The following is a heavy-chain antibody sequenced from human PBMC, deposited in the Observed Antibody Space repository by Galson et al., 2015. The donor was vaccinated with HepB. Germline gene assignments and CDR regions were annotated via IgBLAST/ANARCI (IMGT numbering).Heavy chain of an antibody. D-gene: IGHD6-6*01. J-gene: IGHJ4*02. CDR2: IYFSGST. CDR1: GGSISNYY. Sequence: ETLSLTCTVSGGSISNYYWSWIRQPPGKGLEWIGYIYFSGSTNYSPSLKSRVTISVDTSKNQFSLRLNSVTTADTALYYCARGSTGIAARPFDYWGQGTLVTVSS. CDR3: ARGSTGIAARPFDY. V-gene: IGHV4-59*01.